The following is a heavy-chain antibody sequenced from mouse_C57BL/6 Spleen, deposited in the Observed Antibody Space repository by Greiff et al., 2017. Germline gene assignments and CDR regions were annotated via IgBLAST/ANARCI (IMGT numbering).Heavy chain of an antibody. CDR2: IHPNSGST. CDR1: GYTFTSYW. V-gene: IGHV1-64*01. CDR3: ARWWPYAMDY. J-gene: IGHJ4*01. Sequence: QVQLQQPGAELVKPGASVKLSCKASGYTFTSYWMHWVKQRPGQGLEWIGMIHPNSGSTNYNEKFKSKATLTVDKSSSTVYMQLSSLTSEDSAVYYCARWWPYAMDYWGQGTSVTVSS. D-gene: IGHD1-1*02.